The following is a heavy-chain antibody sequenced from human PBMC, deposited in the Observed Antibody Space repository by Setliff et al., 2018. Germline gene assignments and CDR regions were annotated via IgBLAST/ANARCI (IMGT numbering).Heavy chain of an antibody. CDR2: IYPDGTT. Sequence: SETLSLTCTVSGGPISSSNYYWGWIRRPPGKGLEWIGYIYPDGTTNYNPSLKSRMTISLDMSKNQFSLTLRSVTAADTAMYYCARGINSVSWTPKYWGRGTLGTVSS. CDR3: ARGINSVSWTPKY. D-gene: IGHD6-13*01. CDR1: GGPISSSNYY. J-gene: IGHJ4*02. V-gene: IGHV4-61*05.